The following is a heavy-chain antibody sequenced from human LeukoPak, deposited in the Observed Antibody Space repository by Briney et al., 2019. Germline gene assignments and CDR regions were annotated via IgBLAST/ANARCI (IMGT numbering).Heavy chain of an antibody. J-gene: IGHJ6*02. V-gene: IGHV4-34*01. CDR2: INHSGST. D-gene: IGHD2-15*01. CDR3: ARALPQGIICSGGSCYRNRYYYYYGMDV. CDR1: GGSFSGYY. Sequence: SETLSLTCAVYGGSFSGYYWSWIRQPPGKGLEWIGEINHSGSTNNNPSLKSRVIISVDTSKNQFSLKLSSVTAADTAVYYCARALPQGIICSGGSCYRNRYYYYYGMDVWGQGTTVTVSS.